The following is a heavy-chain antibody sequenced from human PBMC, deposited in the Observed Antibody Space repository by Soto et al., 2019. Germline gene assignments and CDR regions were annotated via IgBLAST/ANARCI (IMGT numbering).Heavy chain of an antibody. CDR2: ISYDGSDK. Sequence: GGSLRLSCAASGFTFSSYGMHWVRQAPGKGLEWAAVISYDGSDKYYADSVKGRFTISRDNSKNTLYLQMNSLRPEDTAMYFCAKDWRSSSGYYYYYMDVWGKGTTVTVS. D-gene: IGHD6-6*01. J-gene: IGHJ6*03. V-gene: IGHV3-30*18. CDR3: AKDWRSSSGYYYYYMDV. CDR1: GFTFSSYG.